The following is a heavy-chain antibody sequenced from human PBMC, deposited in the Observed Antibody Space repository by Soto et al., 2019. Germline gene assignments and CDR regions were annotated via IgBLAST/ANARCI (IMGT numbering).Heavy chain of an antibody. J-gene: IGHJ4*02. D-gene: IGHD6-13*01. V-gene: IGHV3-23*01. CDR2: ISGSGGST. CDR1: GFTFSSYA. CDR3: AKDFMHSWYYFDY. Sequence: GGSLRLSCAASGFTFSSYAMRWVRQAPGKGLEWVSAISGSGGSTYYADSVKGRCTISRDNSKNTLYLQMNSLRAEDTAVYYCAKDFMHSWYYFDYWSQGTLVTVSS.